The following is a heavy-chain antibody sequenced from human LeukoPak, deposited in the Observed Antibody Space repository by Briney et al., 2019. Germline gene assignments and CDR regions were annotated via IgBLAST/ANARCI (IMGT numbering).Heavy chain of an antibody. Sequence: GGSLRLSCAASGFTFSRYSMNWVRQAPGKGLEWVSSITTSSSYIYYADSVKGRFTISRDNAKNSLFLQMNSLRAEDTAVYFCARGWYTDAFDIWGQGTMVTVSS. J-gene: IGHJ3*02. V-gene: IGHV3-21*01. CDR1: GFTFSRYS. CDR2: ITTSSSYI. CDR3: ARGWYTDAFDI. D-gene: IGHD1-1*01.